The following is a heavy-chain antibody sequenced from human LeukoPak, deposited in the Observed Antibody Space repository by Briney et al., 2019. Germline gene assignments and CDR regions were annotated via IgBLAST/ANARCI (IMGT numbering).Heavy chain of an antibody. Sequence: SETLSLTCGVSGGSITNTNYWTWVRQPPGKGLEWIGEVNLQGSTNYNPSLMGRVAISVDTSENHISLQLTSVTAADTAVYFCAREGGPYRPLDYSGQGTLVSVSS. J-gene: IGHJ4*02. CDR1: GGSITNTNY. V-gene: IGHV4-4*02. CDR3: AREGGPYRPLDY. CDR2: VNLQGST.